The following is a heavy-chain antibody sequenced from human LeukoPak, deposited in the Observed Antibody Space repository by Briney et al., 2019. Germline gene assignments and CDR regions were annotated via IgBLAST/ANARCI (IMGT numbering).Heavy chain of an antibody. CDR3: ARGLLWFGELSTLGY. V-gene: IGHV1-3*01. Sequence: GASVKVSCKTSGYTFTNFAIHWVRQAPGQRLEWMGWINAGNGNTKYSQNLQGRVTNAGDTSASTAYMELTSLRSEDTAVYYCARGLLWFGELSTLGYWGQGTLVTVSS. CDR2: INAGNGNT. J-gene: IGHJ4*02. CDR1: GYTFTNFA. D-gene: IGHD3-10*01.